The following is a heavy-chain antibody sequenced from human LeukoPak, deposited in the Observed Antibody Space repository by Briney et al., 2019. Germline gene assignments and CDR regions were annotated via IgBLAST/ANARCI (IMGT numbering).Heavy chain of an antibody. Sequence: GGSLRLSCAASGFTFSSYAMIWVRQAPGKGLEWVSVISGSGGGTYYVDSVKGRFTISRDNSKNTLYLQMNSLRAEDTAVYYCAKYPLKERWPRDCSSSTCYTHYFDYWGQGTLVTVSS. J-gene: IGHJ4*02. CDR2: ISGSGGGT. CDR1: GFTFSSYA. CDR3: AKYPLKERWPRDCSSSTCYTHYFDY. D-gene: IGHD2-2*02. V-gene: IGHV3-23*01.